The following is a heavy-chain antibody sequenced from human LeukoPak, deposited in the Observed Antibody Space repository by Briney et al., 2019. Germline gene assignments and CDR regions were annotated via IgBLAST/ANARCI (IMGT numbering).Heavy chain of an antibody. D-gene: IGHD2-2*01. CDR3: ARECCSSTSCYGGCFDP. Sequence: ASVKVSCKASGFTFTSSAVQWVRQARGQRLEWIGWIVVGSGNTNYAQKFQGRVTITADESTSTAYMELSSLRSEDTAVYYCARECCSSTSCYGGCFDPWGQGTLVTVSS. J-gene: IGHJ5*02. V-gene: IGHV1-58*01. CDR1: GFTFTSSA. CDR2: IVVGSGNT.